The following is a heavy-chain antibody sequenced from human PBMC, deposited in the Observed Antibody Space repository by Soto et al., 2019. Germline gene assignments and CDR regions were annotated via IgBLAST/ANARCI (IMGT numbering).Heavy chain of an antibody. D-gene: IGHD5-18*01. Sequence: QVQLVQSGAEVKKPGSSVKVSCKASGGTFSSYAISWVRQAPGQGLEWMGGIIPIFGTANYAQKFQGRVTITADESTSTAYMELSILRSEDTAVYYCASGGGVSRYVDTAMVVDYWRQGTLVTVCS. CDR2: IIPIFGTA. CDR3: ASGGGVSRYVDTAMVVDY. CDR1: GGTFSSYA. J-gene: IGHJ4*02. V-gene: IGHV1-69*01.